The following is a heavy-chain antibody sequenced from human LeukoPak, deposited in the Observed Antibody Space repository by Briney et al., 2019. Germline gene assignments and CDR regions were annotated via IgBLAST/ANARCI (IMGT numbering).Heavy chain of an antibody. J-gene: IGHJ6*02. V-gene: IGHV4-39*01. CDR3: ARYRRFLTTRPNYGMDV. Sequence: SETLSLTCTVSGGSISGSSYYWGWIRQPPGKGLEWIGSIYYSGSTYYNPSLKSRVTISVDTSKNQFSLKLSSVTAADTAVYYCARYRRFLTTRPNYGMDVWGQGTTVTVSS. D-gene: IGHD3-3*01. CDR1: GGSISGSSYY. CDR2: IYYSGST.